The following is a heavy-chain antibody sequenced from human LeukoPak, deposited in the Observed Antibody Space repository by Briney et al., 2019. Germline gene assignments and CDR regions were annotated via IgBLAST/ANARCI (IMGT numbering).Heavy chain of an antibody. CDR2: ISYDGSNK. V-gene: IGHV3-30-3*01. CDR1: GFTFSSYA. CDR3: ARLGFDP. Sequence: PGGSLRLSCAASGFTFSSYAMHWVRQAPGKGLEWVAVISYDGSNKYYADSVKGRFTISRDNSKNTLYLQMNGLRAEDTAVYYCARLGFDPWGQGTLVTVSS. D-gene: IGHD3-16*01. J-gene: IGHJ5*02.